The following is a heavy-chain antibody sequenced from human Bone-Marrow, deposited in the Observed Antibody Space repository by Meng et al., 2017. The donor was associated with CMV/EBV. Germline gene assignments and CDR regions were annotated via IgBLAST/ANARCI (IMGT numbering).Heavy chain of an antibody. V-gene: IGHV1-69-2*01. D-gene: IGHD2-2*01. CDR2: VDPEGGET. CDR3: AHEARHNAHALDV. J-gene: IGHJ6*02. Sequence: ASVKVSCKASGYTFTGYYMHWVQQAPGKGLEWMGLVDPEGGETIYAEKFQGRLTITADTSTETAYMELSSVRSEDTAVYYCAHEARHNAHALDVWGQGTTVTVSS. CDR1: GYTFTGYY.